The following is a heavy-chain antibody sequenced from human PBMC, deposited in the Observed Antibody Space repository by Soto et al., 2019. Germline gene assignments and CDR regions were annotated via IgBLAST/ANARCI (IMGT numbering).Heavy chain of an antibody. D-gene: IGHD1-26*01. V-gene: IGHV1-69*12. CDR3: ARGGRWDSLSSASATFDY. CDR2: IIPVSGTT. J-gene: IGHJ4*02. CDR1: GGSLSNYA. Sequence: VQVVQSGAEVKSPGSSVKISCKPSGGSLSNYALSWVRQAPGQGLEWMGGIIPVSGTTKYAQKFEGRLMMTADESTTTAYMELSGLRYEDTAIYYCARGGRWDSLSSASATFDYWCQGTLVTVSS.